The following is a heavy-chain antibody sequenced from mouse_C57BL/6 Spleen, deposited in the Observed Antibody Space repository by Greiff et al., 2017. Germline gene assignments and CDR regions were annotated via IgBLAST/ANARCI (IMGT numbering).Heavy chain of an antibody. CDR1: GYTFTDYY. CDR2: INPYNGGT. CDR3: ARERDPYAMDY. V-gene: IGHV1-19*01. Sequence: EVQLQESGPVLVKPGASVKMSCKASGYTFTDYYMNWVKQSHGKSLEWIGVINPYNGGTSYNQKFKGKATLTVDKSSSTAYMELNSLTSEDSAVYYCARERDPYAMDYWGQGTSVTVSS. J-gene: IGHJ4*01.